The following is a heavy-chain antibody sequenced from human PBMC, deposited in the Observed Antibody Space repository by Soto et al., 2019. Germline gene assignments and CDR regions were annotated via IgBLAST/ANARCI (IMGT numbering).Heavy chain of an antibody. Sequence: SVKVSCKASGGTFSRYTITWVRQAPGQGLERMGGITPMFGTPNYAQKFQGRVTITADESTSTAYMELSSLRSEDTAMYYCARDGTLYDSSAYYYLYWGQGTLVTVSS. V-gene: IGHV1-69*13. CDR2: ITPMFGTP. D-gene: IGHD3-22*01. CDR1: GGTFSRYT. CDR3: ARDGTLYDSSAYYYLY. J-gene: IGHJ4*02.